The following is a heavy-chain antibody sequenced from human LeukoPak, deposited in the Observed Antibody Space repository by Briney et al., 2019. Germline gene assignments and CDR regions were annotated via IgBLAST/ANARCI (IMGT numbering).Heavy chain of an antibody. Sequence: GASVKLSCKASGYTFTGYYMHWVRQAPGQGLEWMGWINPNSGATNYAQKFQGRVTMTRDTSISTAYMELSRLRSDDTAVYYCARDNGSGSHLLNWFDPWGQGTLVTVSS. CDR3: ARDNGSGSHLLNWFDP. CDR2: INPNSGAT. V-gene: IGHV1-2*02. J-gene: IGHJ5*02. CDR1: GYTFTGYY. D-gene: IGHD3-10*01.